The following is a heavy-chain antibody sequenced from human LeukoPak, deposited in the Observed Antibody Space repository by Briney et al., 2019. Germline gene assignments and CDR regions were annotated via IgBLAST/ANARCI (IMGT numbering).Heavy chain of an antibody. CDR3: ARHVVVADTWVFAP. D-gene: IGHD2-15*01. CDR2: IYYTGST. J-gene: IGHJ5*02. V-gene: IGHV4-59*08. CDR1: AGSISSYY. Sequence: SSETLSLTCTVSAGSISSYYWSWIRQPPGKSLEWIGYIYYTGSTNYNPSLESRVTISVDTSKNQFSLKLSSVTAADTAVYYCARHVVVADTWVFAPWGQGTLVTVSS.